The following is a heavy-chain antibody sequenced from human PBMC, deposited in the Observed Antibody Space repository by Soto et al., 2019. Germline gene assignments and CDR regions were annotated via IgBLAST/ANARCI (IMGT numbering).Heavy chain of an antibody. D-gene: IGHD2-2*01. V-gene: IGHV3-64D*06. CDR2: ISSNGGST. Sequence: GGSLRLSCSPSGFTFSSYAMHWVRQAPGKGLEYVSAISSNGGSTYYSDSVKGRFTISRDNSKNTLYLQMSSLRAEDTAVYYCVKDRCSSTSCPSGFDYWGQGTLVTVCS. J-gene: IGHJ4*02. CDR1: GFTFSSYA. CDR3: VKDRCSSTSCPSGFDY.